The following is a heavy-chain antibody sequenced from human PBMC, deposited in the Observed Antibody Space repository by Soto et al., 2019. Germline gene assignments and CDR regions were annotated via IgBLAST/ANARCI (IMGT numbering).Heavy chain of an antibody. D-gene: IGHD2-21*01. Sequence: ESMKISCKVSGYHFDTSWIGWVRQMPGKDLEWMGIIFPADSDTRYSPSFQGQVTLSVDKSISTAFLQWSSLRASDTAIYYCVREHVVIYEINLCDRRGQGTPVTVS. V-gene: IGHV5-51*01. CDR1: GYHFDTSW. CDR2: IFPADSDT. CDR3: VREHVVIYEINLCDR. J-gene: IGHJ5*02.